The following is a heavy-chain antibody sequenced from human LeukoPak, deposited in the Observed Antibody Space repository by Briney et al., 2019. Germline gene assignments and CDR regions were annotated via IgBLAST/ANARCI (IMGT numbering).Heavy chain of an antibody. CDR2: IYENGGTT. CDR3: AKDFRIGYSAHFDY. Sequence: GGSLRLSCVGSGFTFRSHAMSWVRQAPEKGLEFVSGIYENGGTTYYADSVKGRFSISRDNSKNTLYLQMDSLRGEDTAVYYCAKDFRIGYSAHFDYWGQGALVTVSS. CDR1: GFTFRSHA. J-gene: IGHJ4*02. D-gene: IGHD2-21*01. V-gene: IGHV3-23*01.